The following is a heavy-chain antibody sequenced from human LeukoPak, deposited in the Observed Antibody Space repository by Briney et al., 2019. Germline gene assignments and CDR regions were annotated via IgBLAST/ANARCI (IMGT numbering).Heavy chain of an antibody. CDR3: AKSGLNRFDY. CDR2: IFPSGGEI. CDR1: GFTFSTFA. J-gene: IGHJ4*02. V-gene: IGHV3-23*01. D-gene: IGHD2-15*01. Sequence: GGSLRLSCAASGFTFSTFAMIWVRQPPGRGLEWVSSIFPSGGEIHYADSVKGRFTISRDNSKITLYLQMNSLRAEDTAVYYCAKSGLNRFDYWGQGTLVTVSS.